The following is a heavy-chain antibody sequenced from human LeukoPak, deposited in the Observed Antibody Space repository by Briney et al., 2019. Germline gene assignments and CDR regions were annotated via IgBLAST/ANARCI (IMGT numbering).Heavy chain of an antibody. J-gene: IGHJ3*01. D-gene: IGHD3-22*01. V-gene: IGHV3-23*01. Sequence: GGSLRLSCAASGFTFTSYATSWVRQAPGKGLEWVSAISGSGGSTDYADSVKGRFTISRDNSKNTLYLEMNSLRAEDTAAYYCARKYYYHSSGFYLDVLDFWGQGTMVTVSS. CDR2: ISGSGGST. CDR1: GFTFTSYA. CDR3: ARKYYYHSSGFYLDVLDF.